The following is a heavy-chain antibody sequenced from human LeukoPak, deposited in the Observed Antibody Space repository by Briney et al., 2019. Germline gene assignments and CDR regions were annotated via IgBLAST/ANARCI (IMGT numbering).Heavy chain of an antibody. CDR2: TRNRANSYTT. CDR3: ARGLRGGSSWSPYYFDY. D-gene: IGHD6-13*01. Sequence: PGGSLRLSCAASGFTFSDHYMDWVRQAPGKGLEWVGRTRNRANSYTTEYAASVKGRFTISRDDSKNSLYLQMNSLKTEDTAVYYCARGLRGGSSWSPYYFDYWGQGTLVTVSS. J-gene: IGHJ4*02. V-gene: IGHV3-72*01. CDR1: GFTFSDHY.